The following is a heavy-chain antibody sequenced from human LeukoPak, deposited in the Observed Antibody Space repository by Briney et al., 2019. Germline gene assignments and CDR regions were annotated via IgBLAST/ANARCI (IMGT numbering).Heavy chain of an antibody. J-gene: IGHJ4*02. Sequence: PGGSRRLSCAASGFTFSSYWMHWVRQAPGKGLVWVSRINSDGSSTSYADSVKGRFTISRDNAKNTLYLQMNSLRAEYTSVYYCARDRNTGSSYENLFEYWGQGSLVTVSS. CDR3: ARDRNTGSSYENLFEY. V-gene: IGHV3-74*01. CDR1: GFTFSSYW. D-gene: IGHD1-26*01. CDR2: INSDGSST.